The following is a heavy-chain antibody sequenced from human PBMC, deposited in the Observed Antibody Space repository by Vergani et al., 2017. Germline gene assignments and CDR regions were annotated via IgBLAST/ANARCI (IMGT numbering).Heavy chain of an antibody. CDR3: ARDGGYDFWSGYYGGFYYYYGMDV. Sequence: QVQLVQSGAEVKKPGSSVKVSCKASGGTFSSYAISWVRQAPGQGLEWMGGIIPIFGTANYAQKLQGRVTMTTDTSTSTAYMELRSLRSDDTAVYYCARDGGYDFWSGYYGGFYYYYGMDVWGQGTTVTVSS. CDR2: IIPIFGTA. D-gene: IGHD3-3*01. V-gene: IGHV1-69*06. CDR1: GGTFSSYA. J-gene: IGHJ6*02.